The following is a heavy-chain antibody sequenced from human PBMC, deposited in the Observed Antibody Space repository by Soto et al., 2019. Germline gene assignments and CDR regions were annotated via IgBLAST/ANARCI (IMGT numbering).Heavy chain of an antibody. CDR1: GDSSNGNW. D-gene: IGHD2-15*01. Sequence: TPAITSAVSGDSSNGNWWSWVRQPPGKGLEWIGEIYHSGTTTYNPSLESRVIISVDKSASQISLTLNSVTAADTAIYYCARHVAVPRTRGFDYWGQG. CDR2: IYHSGTT. CDR3: ARHVAVPRTRGFDY. J-gene: IGHJ4*02. V-gene: IGHV4-4*02.